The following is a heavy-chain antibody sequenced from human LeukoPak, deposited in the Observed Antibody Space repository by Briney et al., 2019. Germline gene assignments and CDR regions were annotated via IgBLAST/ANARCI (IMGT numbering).Heavy chain of an antibody. CDR2: INHSGHT. J-gene: IGHJ4*02. V-gene: IGHV4-34*01. CDR1: GGSLTTHW. CDR3: ARGRVYFRDLTSLRGVIPFDS. D-gene: IGHD3-10*01. Sequence: SETLSLTCAVYGGSLTTHWWTWIRQSAGRGLEWVGDINHSGHTNYNPSFESRLTVSIDKSKNQFSLRLSSVTAADTAIYYCARGRVYFRDLTSLRGVIPFDSWGQGTPVIVSS.